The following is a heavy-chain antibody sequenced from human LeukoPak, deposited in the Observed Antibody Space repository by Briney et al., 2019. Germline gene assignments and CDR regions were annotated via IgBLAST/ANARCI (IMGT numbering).Heavy chain of an antibody. J-gene: IGHJ3*02. D-gene: IGHD4-23*01. CDR1: GYTFTSYG. V-gene: IGHV1-18*01. Sequence: ASVKVSCKASGYTFTSYGISGVRQAPGQGLEWMGWISGYNGNTNYAQKLQGRVTMTTDTSTSTAFMELRSLTSDDTAVYYCATLSDYRGSRPFDIWGQGTMVTVSS. CDR3: ATLSDYRGSRPFDI. CDR2: ISGYNGNT.